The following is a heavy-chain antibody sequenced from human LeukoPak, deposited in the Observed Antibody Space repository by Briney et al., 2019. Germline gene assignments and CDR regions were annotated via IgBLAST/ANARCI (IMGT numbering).Heavy chain of an antibody. D-gene: IGHD6-19*01. CDR2: IYPGDSDT. Sequence: GESLKISCKASGYRFTSYWIGWVRQMPGKGLEWMGIIYPGDSDTRYSPSFQGQVTTSVDKSVTTAYLQWSSLKASDTAIYYCARPLRGSGWYSASNSPFDFGGQGTLVTVSS. CDR3: ARPLRGSGWYSASNSPFDF. V-gene: IGHV5-51*01. J-gene: IGHJ4*02. CDR1: GYRFTSYW.